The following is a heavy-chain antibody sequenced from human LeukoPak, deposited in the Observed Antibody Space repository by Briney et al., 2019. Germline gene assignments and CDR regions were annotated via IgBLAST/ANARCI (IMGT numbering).Heavy chain of an antibody. CDR1: GFTFSSYA. D-gene: IGHD2-15*01. V-gene: IGHV3-23*01. CDR3: AKGTLVVARPYYFDY. J-gene: IGHJ4*02. CDR2: ISGSGGST. Sequence: GGSLRLSCAASGFTFSSYAMSWVRQAPGKGLEWASAISGSGGSTYYADSVKGRFTISRDNSKNTLYLQMNSLRAEDTAVYYCAKGTLVVARPYYFDYWGQGTLVTVSS.